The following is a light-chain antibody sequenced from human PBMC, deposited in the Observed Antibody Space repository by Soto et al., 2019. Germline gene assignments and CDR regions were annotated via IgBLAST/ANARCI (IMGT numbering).Light chain of an antibody. V-gene: IGLV1-40*01. J-gene: IGLJ3*02. CDR2: GNS. CDR1: SSKIGAGYD. CDR3: QSYDSSLSGWV. Sequence: QSVLTQPPSVSGAPGQRVTISCTGSSSKIGAGYDVHWYQQLPGRVPKLLIYGNSNRPSGVPDRFSGSKSGTSASLAITGLQAEDEADYYCQSYDSSLSGWVFGGGTKLTVL.